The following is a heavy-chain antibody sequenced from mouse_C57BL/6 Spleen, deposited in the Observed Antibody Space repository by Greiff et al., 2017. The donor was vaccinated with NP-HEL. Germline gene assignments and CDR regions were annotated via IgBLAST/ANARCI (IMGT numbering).Heavy chain of an antibody. V-gene: IGHV1-61*01. D-gene: IGHD1-1*01. CDR3: ARLGYYGSSYYAMDY. CDR1: GYTFTSYW. Sequence: VQLQQSGAELVRPGSSVKLSCKASGYTFTSYWMDWVKQRPGQGLEWIGNIYPSDSETHYNQKFKDKATLTVDKSSSTAYMQLSSLTSEDSAVYYCARLGYYGSSYYAMDYWGQGTSVTVSS. J-gene: IGHJ4*01. CDR2: IYPSDSET.